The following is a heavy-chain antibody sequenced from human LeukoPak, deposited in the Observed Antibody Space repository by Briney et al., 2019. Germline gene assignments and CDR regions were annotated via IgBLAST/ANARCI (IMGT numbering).Heavy chain of an antibody. CDR3: ARDPGYCSSTSCYWGYYYYYYMDV. D-gene: IGHD2-2*01. V-gene: IGHV4-34*01. J-gene: IGHJ6*03. Sequence: SETLSLTCAVYGGSFSGYYWSWIRQPPGKGLEWIGEINHSGSTNYNPSLKSRVTISVDTSKNQFSLKLSSVTAADTAVYYCARDPGYCSSTSCYWGYYYYYYMDVWGKGTTVTVSS. CDR1: GGSFSGYY. CDR2: INHSGST.